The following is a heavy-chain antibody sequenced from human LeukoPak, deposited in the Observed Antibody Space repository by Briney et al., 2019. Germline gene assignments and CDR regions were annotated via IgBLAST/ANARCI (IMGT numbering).Heavy chain of an antibody. D-gene: IGHD1-26*01. CDR3: ASMRRSGSYGFDY. Sequence: SETLSLTCTVSGGSISSSSYYWGWIRQPPGKGLEWIGSIYYSGSTYYNPSLKSRVTISVDTSKNQFSLKLSSVTAADTAVYYCASMRRSGSYGFDYWGQGTLVTVSS. V-gene: IGHV4-39*07. CDR1: GGSISSSSYY. CDR2: IYYSGST. J-gene: IGHJ4*02.